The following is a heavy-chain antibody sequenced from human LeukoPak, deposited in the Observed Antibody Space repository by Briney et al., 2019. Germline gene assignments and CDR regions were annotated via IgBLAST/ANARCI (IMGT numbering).Heavy chain of an antibody. V-gene: IGHV3-49*04. J-gene: IGHJ4*02. CDR2: IRSKAYGGTT. D-gene: IGHD2-2*01. CDR1: GFTFGDYA. Sequence: GGSLGLSCTASGFTFGDYAMSWVRQAPGKGLEWVGFIRSKAYGGTTEYAASVKGRFTISRDDSKSIAYLQMNSLKTEDTAVYYCTRGGGIVVVPATSFDYWGQGTLVTVSS. CDR3: TRGGGIVVVPATSFDY.